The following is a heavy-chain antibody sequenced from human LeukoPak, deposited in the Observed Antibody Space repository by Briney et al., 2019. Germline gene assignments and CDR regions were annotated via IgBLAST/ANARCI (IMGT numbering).Heavy chain of an antibody. Sequence: AGGSLRLSCAASGFTFSSYAMSWVRQAPGKGLEWVSSISSSSSYIYYADSVKGRFTISRDNAKNSLYLQMNSLRAEDTAVYYCARVGAVAGTGYFQHWGQGTLVTVSS. D-gene: IGHD6-19*01. CDR1: GFTFSSYA. CDR3: ARVGAVAGTGYFQH. V-gene: IGHV3-21*01. CDR2: ISSSSSYI. J-gene: IGHJ1*01.